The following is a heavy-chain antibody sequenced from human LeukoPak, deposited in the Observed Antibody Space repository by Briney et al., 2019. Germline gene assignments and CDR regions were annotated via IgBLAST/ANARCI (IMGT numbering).Heavy chain of an antibody. CDR2: INPSGGST. J-gene: IGHJ6*02. Sequence: GASVKVSCKASGYTFTSYYMHWVRQAPGQGLEWMGIINPSGGSTSYAQKFQGRVTIIRDASTSTVYMELSSLRSEDTAVYYCARSPTAANYYYYGMDVWGQGTTVTVSS. CDR3: ARSPTAANYYYYGMDV. CDR1: GYTFTSYY. D-gene: IGHD6-25*01. V-gene: IGHV1-46*01.